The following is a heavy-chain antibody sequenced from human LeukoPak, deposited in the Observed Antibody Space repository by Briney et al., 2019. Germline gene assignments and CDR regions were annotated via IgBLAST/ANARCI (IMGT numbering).Heavy chain of an antibody. D-gene: IGHD1-26*01. Sequence: ASVKVSCKASGGTFSSYAISWVRQAPGQGLEWMGGIIPIFGTANYAQKFQGRVTITADKSTSTAYMELSSLRSEDTAVYYCASYVGEQRPLYYWGQGTLVTASS. CDR3: ASYVGEQRPLYY. CDR1: GGTFSSYA. V-gene: IGHV1-69*06. J-gene: IGHJ4*02. CDR2: IIPIFGTA.